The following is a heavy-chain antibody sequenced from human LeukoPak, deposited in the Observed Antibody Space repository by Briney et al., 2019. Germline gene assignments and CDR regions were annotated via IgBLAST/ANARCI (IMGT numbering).Heavy chain of an antibody. Sequence: QAGGSLRLSRAASGCNFRTYSMNWVRQAPGKGLEWVSYISSSSSTIYYADSVRGRFTISRDNAKTSLYLQMTSLRAEETAVYYRARDTGGRGWFDPWGQGTLVTVSS. V-gene: IGHV3-48*01. CDR1: GCNFRTYS. D-gene: IGHD2-8*02. J-gene: IGHJ5*02. CDR3: ARDTGGRGWFDP. CDR2: ISSSSSTI.